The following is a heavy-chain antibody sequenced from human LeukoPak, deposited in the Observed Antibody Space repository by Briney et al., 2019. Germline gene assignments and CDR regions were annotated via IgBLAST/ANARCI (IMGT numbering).Heavy chain of an antibody. CDR2: IYYSGST. J-gene: IGHJ5*01. CDR3: GRSYSSPRRYIDS. CDR1: GGSISSYY. D-gene: IGHD2-2*01. V-gene: IGHV4-59*12. Sequence: SETLSLTCIVSGGSISSYYWSWIRQPPGKELEWIGYIYYSGSTNYNSSLKSRVTISVDTSRNQFSLDLTSVTAADPGVFYCGRSYSSPRRYIDSSGRAALLTV.